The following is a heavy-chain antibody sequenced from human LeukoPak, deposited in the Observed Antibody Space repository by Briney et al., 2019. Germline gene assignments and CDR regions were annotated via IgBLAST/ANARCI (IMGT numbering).Heavy chain of an antibody. D-gene: IGHD2-8*01. CDR3: ATGLCTNGVCSDNWFDP. CDR2: INPNSGGT. V-gene: IGHV1-2*06. Sequence: ASVKVSCKASGYTFTSYDINWVRQAPGQGLEWMGRINPNSGGTNYAQKFQGRVTMTRDTSISTAYMELSRLRSDDTAVYYCATGLCTNGVCSDNWFDPWGQGTLVTVSS. J-gene: IGHJ5*02. CDR1: GYTFTSYD.